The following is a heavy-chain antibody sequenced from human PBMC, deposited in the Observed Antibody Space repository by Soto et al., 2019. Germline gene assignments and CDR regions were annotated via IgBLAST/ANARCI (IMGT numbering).Heavy chain of an antibody. V-gene: IGHV1-46*01. CDR2: INPSGGST. CDR1: GYTFTSYY. CDR3: ARVFLSKAKTYYYDSSGSQGPYYYYGMDV. D-gene: IGHD3-22*01. J-gene: IGHJ6*02. Sequence: SVKVSCKASGYTFTSYYMHWVRQAPGQGLEWMGIINPSGGSTSYAQKFQGRVTMTRDTSTSTVYMELSSLRSEDTAVYYCARVFLSKAKTYYYDSSGSQGPYYYYGMDVWGQGTTVTVSS.